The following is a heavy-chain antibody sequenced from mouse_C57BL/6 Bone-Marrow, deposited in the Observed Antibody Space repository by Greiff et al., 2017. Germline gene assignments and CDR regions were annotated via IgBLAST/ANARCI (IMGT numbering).Heavy chain of an antibody. J-gene: IGHJ3*01. CDR1: GYSITSGYY. Sequence: EVQLQESGPGLVKPSQSLSLTCSVTGYSITSGYYWNWIRQFPGNKLEWMGYISYDGSNNYNPSLKNRISITRDTSKNQFFLKLNSVTTEDTATYYCARADGYFLWFAYWGQGTLVTVSA. CDR3: ARADGYFLWFAY. V-gene: IGHV3-6*01. D-gene: IGHD2-3*01. CDR2: ISYDGSN.